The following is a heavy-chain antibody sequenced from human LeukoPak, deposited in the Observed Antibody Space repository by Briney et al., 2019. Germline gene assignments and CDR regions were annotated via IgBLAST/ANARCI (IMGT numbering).Heavy chain of an antibody. D-gene: IGHD2-15*01. V-gene: IGHV4-39*01. J-gene: IGHJ4*02. CDR1: GGSISSSGYY. CDR3: ARKYCSGGDCYSNY. Sequence: SETLSLTCTASGGSISSSGYYWGWIRQPPGKGLEWIGSIYYGGSTYYNPSLKSRVTISVDTSKNQFSLKLRSVTAADTAMYYCARKYCSGGDCYSNYWGQGTLVTVSS. CDR2: IYYGGST.